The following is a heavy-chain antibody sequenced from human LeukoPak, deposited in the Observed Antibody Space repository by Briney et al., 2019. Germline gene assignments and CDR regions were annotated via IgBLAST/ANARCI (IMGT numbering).Heavy chain of an antibody. CDR2: IYYSGST. D-gene: IGHD2-8*01. J-gene: IGHJ4*02. Sequence: SETLSLTCTVSGGSISSSNKYWGWIRQPPGKGLEWIGSIYYSGSTDYNPPLKNRVTISVDTSKNEVPLKLSSVTATDTSVYYCARHGVNDYFEYWGQGMLVTVSS. CDR1: GGSISSSNKY. V-gene: IGHV4-39*01. CDR3: ARHGVNDYFEY.